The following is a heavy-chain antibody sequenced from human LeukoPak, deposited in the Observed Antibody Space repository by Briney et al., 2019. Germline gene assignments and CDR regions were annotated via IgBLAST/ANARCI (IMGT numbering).Heavy chain of an antibody. CDR1: GGSISSYY. CDR2: IYYSGST. V-gene: IGHV4-59*01. Sequence: SETLSLTCTVSGGSISSYYWSWIRQPPVKGLEWIGYIYYSGSTNYNPSLKSRVTISVGTSKNQFSLKLSSVTAADTAVYYCAGYRSGSYISWGQGTLVTVSS. J-gene: IGHJ4*02. CDR3: AGYRSGSYIS. D-gene: IGHD3-10*01.